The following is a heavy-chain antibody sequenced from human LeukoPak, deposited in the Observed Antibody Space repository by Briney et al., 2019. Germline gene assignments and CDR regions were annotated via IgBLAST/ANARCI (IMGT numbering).Heavy chain of an antibody. CDR2: INPNSGGA. CDR3: ARTEKWLQSDAFDI. V-gene: IGHV1-2*02. D-gene: IGHD5-24*01. CDR1: GYTFTGYY. J-gene: IGHJ3*02. Sequence: WASVKVSCKASGYTFTGYYMHWVRQAPGQGLEWMGWINPNSGGANYAQKFQGRVTMTRDTSISTVYMKLSRLRSDDTAVYYCARTEKWLQSDAFDIWGQGTMVTVSS.